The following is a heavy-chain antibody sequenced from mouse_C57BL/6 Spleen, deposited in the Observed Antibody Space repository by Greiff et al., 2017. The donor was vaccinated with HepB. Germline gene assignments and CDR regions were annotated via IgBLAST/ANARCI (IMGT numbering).Heavy chain of an antibody. J-gene: IGHJ3*01. CDR3: ARTTGTGSLAY. V-gene: IGHV5-17*01. CDR1: GFTFSDYG. CDR2: ISSGSSTI. D-gene: IGHD4-1*01. Sequence: EVKLVESGGGLVKPGGSLKLSCAASGFTFSDYGMHWVRQAPEKGLEWVAYISSGSSTIYYADTVKGRCTISRDNAKNTLFLQMTSLRSEDTAMYYCARTTGTGSLAYWGQGTLVTVSA.